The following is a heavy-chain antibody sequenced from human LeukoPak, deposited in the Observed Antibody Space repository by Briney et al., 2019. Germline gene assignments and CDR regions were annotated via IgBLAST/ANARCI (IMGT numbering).Heavy chain of an antibody. J-gene: IGHJ6*03. CDR2: IWYDGSNK. V-gene: IGHV3-33*01. CDR1: GFTFSSYG. D-gene: IGHD3-10*01. CDR3: ARGRWFGEGMDV. Sequence: GGSLRLSCAASGFTFSSYGMHCVRQAPGKGLEWVAVIWYDGSNKYYADSVKGRFTISRDNSKNTLYLQMNSLRAEDTAVYYCARGRWFGEGMDVWGKGTTVTVSS.